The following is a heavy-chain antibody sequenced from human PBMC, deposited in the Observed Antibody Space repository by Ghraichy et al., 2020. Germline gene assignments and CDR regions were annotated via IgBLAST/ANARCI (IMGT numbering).Heavy chain of an antibody. CDR3: ASRVVSDGRGVSDGDYGPYAFEI. Sequence: SETLSLTCAVSGGSVSSGTYSWSWIRQPPGKGLEWIGYLYHSGITYYNPSLESRVTISVDKSKNQFSLNLNSVTAADTAVYFCASRVVSDGRGVSDGDYGPYAFEIWGQGTRVTVSS. V-gene: IGHV4-30-2*01. J-gene: IGHJ3*02. CDR1: GGSVSSGTYS. D-gene: IGHD4-17*01. CDR2: LYHSGIT.